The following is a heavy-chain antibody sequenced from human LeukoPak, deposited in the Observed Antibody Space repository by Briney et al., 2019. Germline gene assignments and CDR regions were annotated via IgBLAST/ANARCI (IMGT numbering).Heavy chain of an antibody. CDR3: ARVRSIVAAGTPDY. Sequence: GGSLRLSCAASGFTFSSYAMSWVRQAPGKGLEWVSSISSSSSYIYYADSVKGRFTISRDNAKNSLYLQMNSLRAEDTAVYYCARVRSIVAAGTPDYWGQGTLVTVSS. CDR2: ISSSSSYI. D-gene: IGHD6-13*01. V-gene: IGHV3-21*01. J-gene: IGHJ4*02. CDR1: GFTFSSYA.